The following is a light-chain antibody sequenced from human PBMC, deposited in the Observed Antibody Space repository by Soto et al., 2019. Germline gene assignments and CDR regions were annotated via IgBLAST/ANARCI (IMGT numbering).Light chain of an antibody. CDR3: EKYSDFSPVT. J-gene: IGKJ5*01. V-gene: IGKV1-5*01. Sequence: DIQMTQSPSTLSASVGDTVTITCRASQSIDNWLAWYQQKPGKAPRLLIYDASNLESGVPSRFSGGGSGTEFTLTISSLQPYYFDTYTCEKYSDFSPVT. CDR2: DAS. CDR1: QSIDNW.